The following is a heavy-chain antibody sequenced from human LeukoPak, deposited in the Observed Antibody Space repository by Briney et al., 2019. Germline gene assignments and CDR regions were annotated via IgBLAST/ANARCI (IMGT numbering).Heavy chain of an antibody. Sequence: GRSLRLSCAASGFTFSNYGMHWVRQAPGKGLEWVAVIWFDGSYKYYADSVKGRFTISRDNSKNTLYLQMNSLRAEDTAVYYCANLDVDIVATGHWGQGTLVTVSS. CDR3: ANLDVDIVATGH. CDR1: GFTFSNYG. J-gene: IGHJ4*02. D-gene: IGHD5-12*01. V-gene: IGHV3-33*06. CDR2: IWFDGSYK.